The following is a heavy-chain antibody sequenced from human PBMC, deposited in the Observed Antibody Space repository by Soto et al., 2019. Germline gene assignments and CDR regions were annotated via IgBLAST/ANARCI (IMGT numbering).Heavy chain of an antibody. CDR1: GFTFSSYS. J-gene: IGHJ4*02. CDR3: ARDGWYYDSSAESLDY. CDR2: ISSSSSTI. Sequence: GGSLRLSCAASGFTFSSYSMNWVRQAPGKGLEWVSYISSSSSTIYYADSVKGRFTVSRDNAKNSLYLQMNSLRDEDTAVYYCARDGWYYDSSAESLDYWGQGTLVTVSS. V-gene: IGHV3-48*02. D-gene: IGHD3-22*01.